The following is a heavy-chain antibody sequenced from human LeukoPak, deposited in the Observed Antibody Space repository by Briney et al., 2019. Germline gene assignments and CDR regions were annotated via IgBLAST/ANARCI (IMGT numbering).Heavy chain of an antibody. J-gene: IGHJ4*02. Sequence: SETLSLTCAVYGGSFSGYYWSWIRQHPGKGLEWIGYIYYSGSTYYNPSLKSRVTISVDTSKNQFSLKLSSVTAADTAVYYCARGQVNTAMVSPGYFDYWGQGTLVTVSS. CDR1: GGSFSGYY. CDR2: IYYSGST. CDR3: ARGQVNTAMVSPGYFDY. D-gene: IGHD5-18*01. V-gene: IGHV4-31*11.